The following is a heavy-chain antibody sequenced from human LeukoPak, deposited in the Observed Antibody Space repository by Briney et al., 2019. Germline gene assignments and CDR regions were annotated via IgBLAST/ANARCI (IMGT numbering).Heavy chain of an antibody. Sequence: GGSLRLSCGGSGFTFSSYAMSWVRQAPGKGLEWVSAISGSGTDTFYANSVKGRFTISRDNSKNTLYLQMNSLRAEDTAVYYCAKGGGSSCYSPSDYWGQGTLVTVPS. CDR3: AKGGGSSCYSPSDY. J-gene: IGHJ4*02. D-gene: IGHD2-15*01. V-gene: IGHV3-23*01. CDR2: ISGSGTDT. CDR1: GFTFSSYA.